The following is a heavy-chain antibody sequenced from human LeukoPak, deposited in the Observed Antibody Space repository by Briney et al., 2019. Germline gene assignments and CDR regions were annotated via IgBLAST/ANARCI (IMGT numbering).Heavy chain of an antibody. Sequence: ASVKVPCKASGYTFTNYGISWVRQAPGQGLEWMGWISAYSGNTNYAQNLQDRVTMTIDASTSTAYMELRSLRSDDTAVYYCARAGSSWYEDSWGQGTLVIVSS. CDR3: ARAGSSWYEDS. D-gene: IGHD6-13*01. J-gene: IGHJ4*02. CDR2: ISAYSGNT. CDR1: GYTFTNYG. V-gene: IGHV1-18*01.